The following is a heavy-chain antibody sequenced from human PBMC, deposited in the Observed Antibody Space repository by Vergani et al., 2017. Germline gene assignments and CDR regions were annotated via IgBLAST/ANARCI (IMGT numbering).Heavy chain of an antibody. CDR3: ARLGCSSTSCYPQNFDY. Sequence: QVQLVQSGAEVKKPGASVKVSCKASGYTFTGYYMHWVRQAPGQGLEWMGWINPNSGGTNYAQKFQGRVTITADESTSTAYMELSSLRSEDTAVYYCARLGCSSTSCYPQNFDYWGQGTLVTVSS. V-gene: IGHV1-2*02. CDR2: INPNSGGT. J-gene: IGHJ4*02. CDR1: GYTFTGYY. D-gene: IGHD2-2*01.